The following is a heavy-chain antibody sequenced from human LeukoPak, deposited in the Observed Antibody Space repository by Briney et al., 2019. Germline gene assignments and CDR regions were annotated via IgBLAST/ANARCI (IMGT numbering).Heavy chain of an antibody. J-gene: IGHJ4*02. CDR3: AAYCGSTICHGE. CDR2: ITGKANGYAT. D-gene: IGHD2-2*01. V-gene: IGHV3-73*01. CDR1: GFTFSGSA. Sequence: GGSLRLSCAASGFTFSGSAMHWVRQASGKGLEWFGRITGKANGYATSYAASVKGRLTISRDDSKNTAYLQMNSLKTEDPAVYYCAAYCGSTICHGEWGQGALVTVSS.